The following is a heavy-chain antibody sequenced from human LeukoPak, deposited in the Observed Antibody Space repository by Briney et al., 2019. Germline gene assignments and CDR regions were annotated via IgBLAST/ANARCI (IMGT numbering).Heavy chain of an antibody. Sequence: SETLSLTCTVSGGSISSGSYYWSWIRQPAGKGLEWIGRIYTSGSTNYNPSLKSRVTISVDTSKNQFSLKLSSVTATDTAVYYCARASPSGGYSGWDHYYFDYWGQGTLVTVSS. CDR2: IYTSGST. D-gene: IGHD3-10*01. CDR3: ARASPSGGYSGWDHYYFDY. CDR1: GGSISSGSYY. J-gene: IGHJ4*02. V-gene: IGHV4-61*02.